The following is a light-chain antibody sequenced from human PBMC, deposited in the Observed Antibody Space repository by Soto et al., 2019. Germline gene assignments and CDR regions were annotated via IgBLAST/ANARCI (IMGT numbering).Light chain of an antibody. J-gene: IGKJ4*01. CDR1: QSVYTY. CDR3: QQTYSTPLT. CDR2: AAS. V-gene: IGKV1-39*01. Sequence: DIQMTQSPSSLSASVGDRVTITCRATQSVYTYLSWYQQKPGKAPKLLISAASSLESGVPSRFSGSGSGTDFSLTISSLQPEDFATYYCQQTYSTPLTFGGGTKVEIK.